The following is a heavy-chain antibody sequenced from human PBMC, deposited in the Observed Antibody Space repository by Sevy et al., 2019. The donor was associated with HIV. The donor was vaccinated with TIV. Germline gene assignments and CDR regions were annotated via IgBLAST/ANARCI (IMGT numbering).Heavy chain of an antibody. Sequence: GGSLRLSCAASGFTFSSYAMSWVRQAPGKGLEWVSAISGSGYLTYYTDSVKGRFTISRDNSKNTLDLQMNSLRAEDTAVYYCAKEGGGYYYDSSGLFDYWGHGTLVTVSS. D-gene: IGHD3-22*01. CDR1: GFTFSSYA. CDR2: ISGSGYLT. V-gene: IGHV3-23*01. J-gene: IGHJ4*01. CDR3: AKEGGGYYYDSSGLFDY.